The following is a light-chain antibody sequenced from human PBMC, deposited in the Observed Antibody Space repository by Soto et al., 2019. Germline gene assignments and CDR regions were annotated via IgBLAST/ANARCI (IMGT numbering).Light chain of an antibody. CDR1: QGIGDT. CDR2: DTS. CDR3: QQYGNSPRT. V-gene: IGKV3-15*01. J-gene: IGKJ1*01. Sequence: EVLMTHSPATLSVSPGEGVTLSCSSSQGIGDTLAWYQHKPGQAPRLLIYDTSTRATGVPARFSGSGSGTDFTLTISRLEPEDFAVYYCQQYGNSPRTFGQGTKVDIK.